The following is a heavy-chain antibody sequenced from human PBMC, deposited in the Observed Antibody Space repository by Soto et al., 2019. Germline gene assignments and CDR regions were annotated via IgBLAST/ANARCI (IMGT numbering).Heavy chain of an antibody. CDR2: ARNKVNGYTT. CDR1: GFTFSDHY. J-gene: IGHJ4*02. V-gene: IGHV3-72*01. CDR3: ARLMGPSFDL. D-gene: IGHD2-8*01. Sequence: PGGSLRLSCAASGFTFSDHYMDWVRQAPGKGLEWVGRARNKVNGYTTSYAASVRGRFTISRDDSKNSLYLQMNSLKPEDTAVYFCARLMGPSFDLWGQGTLVTVSS.